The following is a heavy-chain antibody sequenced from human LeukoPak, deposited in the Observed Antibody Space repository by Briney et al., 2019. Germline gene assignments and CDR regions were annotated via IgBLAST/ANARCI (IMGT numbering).Heavy chain of an antibody. J-gene: IGHJ5*02. V-gene: IGHV3-23*01. CDR3: AKMERAYDFWSGYYNWFDP. Sequence: GGSLRLSCTASGFTFTTYAMSWVRQAPGKGLEWVSTISGNGGRTYYEDSVKGRFTISRDNSKNTLYLQMNSLRAEDTAVYYCAKMERAYDFWSGYYNWFDPWGHGTLVTVSS. CDR2: ISGNGGRT. CDR1: GFTFTTYA. D-gene: IGHD3-3*01.